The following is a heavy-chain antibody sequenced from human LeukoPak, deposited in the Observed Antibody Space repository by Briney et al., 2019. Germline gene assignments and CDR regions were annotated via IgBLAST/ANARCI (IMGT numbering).Heavy chain of an antibody. D-gene: IGHD3-22*01. CDR2: IIPIFGTA. CDR3: ARDYYDSSGYYYAHDY. Sequence: SVKVSCKASGGTFSSYAISWVRQAPGQGLEWMGRIIPIFGTASYAQKFQGRVTITTDESTSTAYMELSSLRSEDTAVYCCARDYYDSSGYYYAHDYWGQGTLVTVSS. V-gene: IGHV1-69*05. CDR1: GGTFSSYA. J-gene: IGHJ4*02.